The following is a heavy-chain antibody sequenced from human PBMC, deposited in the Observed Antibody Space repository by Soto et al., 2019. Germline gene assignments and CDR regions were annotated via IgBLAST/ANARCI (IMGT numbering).Heavy chain of an antibody. CDR3: ARKVPGSTSLPDYWYFDL. CDR2: ISGGGDAA. J-gene: IGHJ2*01. V-gene: IGHV3-23*01. D-gene: IGHD3-10*01. CDR1: GFTFINFA. Sequence: EVQLLESGGGLVQPGGSLRLSCAGSGFTFINFAMNWVRQAPGKGLEWVSTISGGGDAAFFADSVRGRFTISRDNSKDTVTLQMNRLGVDDTAVYYCARKVPGSTSLPDYWYFDLWGRGTLFTVSS.